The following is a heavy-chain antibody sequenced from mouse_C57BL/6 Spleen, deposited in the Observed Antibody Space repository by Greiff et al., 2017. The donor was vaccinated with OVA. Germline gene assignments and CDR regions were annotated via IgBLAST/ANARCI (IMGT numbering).Heavy chain of an antibody. J-gene: IGHJ4*01. V-gene: IGHV5-17*01. CDR2: ISSGSSTI. Sequence: EVKLMESGGGLVKPGGSLKLSCAASGFTFSDYGMHWVRQAPEKGLEWVAYISSGSSTIYYADTVKGRFTISRDNAKNTLFLQMTSLRSEDTAMYYCARPTGRGDYAMDYWGQGTSVTVSS. CDR3: ARPTGRGDYAMDY. D-gene: IGHD4-1*01. CDR1: GFTFSDYG.